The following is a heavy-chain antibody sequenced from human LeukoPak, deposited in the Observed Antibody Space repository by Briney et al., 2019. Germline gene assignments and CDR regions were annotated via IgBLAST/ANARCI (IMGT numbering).Heavy chain of an antibody. D-gene: IGHD3-22*01. Sequence: GASVKVSCKASGYTFTGYYMHWVRQAPGQGLEWMGRINPNSGGTNYARKFQGRVTMTRDTSISTAYMELSRLRSDDTAVYYCARTPLLSYDSSGYFFPFIYWGQGTLVTVSS. CDR2: INPNSGGT. V-gene: IGHV1-2*06. J-gene: IGHJ4*02. CDR3: ARTPLLSYDSSGYFFPFIY. CDR1: GYTFTGYY.